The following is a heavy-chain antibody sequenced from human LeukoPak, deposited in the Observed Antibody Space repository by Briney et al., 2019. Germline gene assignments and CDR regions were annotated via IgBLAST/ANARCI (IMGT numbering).Heavy chain of an antibody. J-gene: IGHJ4*02. CDR1: GGSISSYY. D-gene: IGHD3-9*01. CDR2: IYYSGST. Sequence: SKTLSLTCTVSGGSISSYYWSWIRQPPGKGLEWIGYIYYSGSTNYNPSLKSRVTISVDTSKNQFSLKLSSVTAADTAVYYCARNPDILTGPLYYFDYWGQGTLVTVSS. V-gene: IGHV4-59*01. CDR3: ARNPDILTGPLYYFDY.